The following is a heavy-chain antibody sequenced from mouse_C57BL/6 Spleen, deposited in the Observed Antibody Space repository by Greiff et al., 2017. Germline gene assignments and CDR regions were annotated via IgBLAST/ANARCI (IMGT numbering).Heavy chain of an antibody. Sequence: EVQLQQSGAELVRPGASVKLSCTASGFNITDYYMHWVKQRPEQGLEWIGRIDPEDGDTEYATKFQGKATMTADTSSNTAYLQLSSLTSEDTAVYYCTYGSSAYFDYWGQGTPLTVSA. J-gene: IGHJ2*01. V-gene: IGHV14-1*01. D-gene: IGHD1-1*01. CDR3: TYGSSAYFDY. CDR2: IDPEDGDT. CDR1: GFNITDYY.